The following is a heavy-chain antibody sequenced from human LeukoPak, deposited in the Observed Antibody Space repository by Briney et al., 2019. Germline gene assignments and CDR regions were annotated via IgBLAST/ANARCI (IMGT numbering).Heavy chain of an antibody. CDR1: GFTFSSYG. CDR3: AKRICTSNRCYLEY. V-gene: IGHV3-23*01. D-gene: IGHD2-2*01. Sequence: GGSLRLSCAASGFTFSSYGMSWVRQAPGKGLEWVSSIRGNGVSTYYADSVRGRFTISRDNSNNALYLQMNSLRAEDTALYYCAKRICTSNRCYLEYWGQGTLVTVPS. J-gene: IGHJ4*02. CDR2: IRGNGVST.